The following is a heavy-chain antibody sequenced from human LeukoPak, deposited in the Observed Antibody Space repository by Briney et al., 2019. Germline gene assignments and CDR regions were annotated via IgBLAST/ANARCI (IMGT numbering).Heavy chain of an antibody. CDR3: TRGPGHDYVWGTYRADY. V-gene: IGHV3-64*01. CDR2: ITSSGSST. Sequence: PGGSLRLSCSASGFIFYSYAMHWVRQAPGRGLEYVAAITSSGSSTFHANSVKGRFTISRDNSKNTLYLQMGSLRPEDMAVYFCTRGPGHDYVWGTYRADYWGQGTLVTVSS. D-gene: IGHD3-16*02. J-gene: IGHJ4*02. CDR1: GFIFYSYA.